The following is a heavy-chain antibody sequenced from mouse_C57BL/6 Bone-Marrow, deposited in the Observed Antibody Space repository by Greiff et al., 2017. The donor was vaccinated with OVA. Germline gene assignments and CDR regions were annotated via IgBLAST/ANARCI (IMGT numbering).Heavy chain of an antibody. J-gene: IGHJ2*01. CDR2: INPYNGGT. V-gene: IGHV1-19*01. CDR1: GYTFTDYY. D-gene: IGHD4-1*01. CDR3: ARWEPLYFDY. Sequence: VQLKESGPVLVKPGASVKMSCKASGYTFTDYYMNWVKQSHGKSLEWIGVINPYNGGTSYNQKFKGKATLTVDKSSSTAYMELNSLTSEDSAVYYCARWEPLYFDYWGQGTTLTVSS.